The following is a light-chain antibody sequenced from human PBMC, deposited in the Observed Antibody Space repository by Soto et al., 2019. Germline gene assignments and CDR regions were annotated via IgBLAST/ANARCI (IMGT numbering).Light chain of an antibody. CDR3: QVWVSTSDHVYV. CDR2: DDS. CDR1: NIGSKS. Sequence: SYELTQPPSVSVAPGQTARITCGGSNIGSKSVHWYQQKPGQAPVLVVYDDSDRPSGIPERFSGSNSGNTATLTISRVEAGDEADYYCQVWVSTSDHVYVFGTGTKLTVL. V-gene: IGLV3-21*02. J-gene: IGLJ1*01.